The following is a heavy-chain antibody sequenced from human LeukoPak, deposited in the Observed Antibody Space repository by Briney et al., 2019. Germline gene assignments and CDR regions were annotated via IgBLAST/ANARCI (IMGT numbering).Heavy chain of an antibody. CDR3: AIIRVDTAMNWFDP. CDR1: GGSISSGDYY. CDR2: IYYSGST. J-gene: IGHJ5*02. V-gene: IGHV4-30-4*01. D-gene: IGHD5-18*01. Sequence: PQTLSLTCTVSGGSISSGDYYWSWIRQPPGKGLEWIGYIYYSGSTYYNPSLKSRVTISVDTSKNQFSLKLSSVTAADTAVYYCAIIRVDTAMNWFDPWGQGTLVTVSS.